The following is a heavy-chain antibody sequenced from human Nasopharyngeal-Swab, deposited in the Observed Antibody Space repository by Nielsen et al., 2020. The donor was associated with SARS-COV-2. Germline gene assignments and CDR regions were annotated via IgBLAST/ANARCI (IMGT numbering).Heavy chain of an antibody. V-gene: IGHV3-21*01. D-gene: IGHD2-15*01. Sequence: VRQAPGKGLEWVSSISSSSSYIYYADSVKGRFTISRDNAKNSLYLQMNSLRAEDTAVYCCAREYCSGGSGYIHYFDYWGQGTLVTVSS. J-gene: IGHJ4*02. CDR3: AREYCSGGSGYIHYFDY. CDR2: ISSSSSYI.